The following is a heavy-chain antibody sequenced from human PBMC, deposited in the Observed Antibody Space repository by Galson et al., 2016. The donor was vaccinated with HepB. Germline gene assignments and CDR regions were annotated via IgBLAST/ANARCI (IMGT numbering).Heavy chain of an antibody. CDR2: VYYSVSS. V-gene: IGHV4-38-2*02. J-gene: IGHJ4*02. CDR1: GYSISSNYY. D-gene: IGHD1-26*01. CDR3: ARPYSGSNLGGFDN. Sequence: SETLSLTCTVSGYSISSNYYWAWIRQPPGKGLEWIGSVYYSVSSYYNPSLESRVTIFIDTSKNQFSLKLTSVTAADTAVYYCARPYSGSNLGGFDNWGRGILVTVSS.